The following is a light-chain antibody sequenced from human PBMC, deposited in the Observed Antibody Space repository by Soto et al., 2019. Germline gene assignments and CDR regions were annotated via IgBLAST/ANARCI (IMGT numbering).Light chain of an antibody. V-gene: IGKV1-27*01. CDR3: QKYNSAPRT. CDR2: DAN. J-gene: IGKJ1*01. CDR1: QGISHY. Sequence: DIQMTQSPSSLSASVGDRVTITCRASQGISHYLAWYQQRPGQVPKLLIHDANILQSGVPSRFSGSGSGTDFTLTLSSLQPEDGATYYCQKYNSAPRTFGQGTKVDIK.